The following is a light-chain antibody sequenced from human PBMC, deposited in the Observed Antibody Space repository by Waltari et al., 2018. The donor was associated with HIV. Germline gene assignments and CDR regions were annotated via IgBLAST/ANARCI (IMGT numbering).Light chain of an antibody. Sequence: DIQMTQSPSSLSASVGDRVTITCRASQRISSYLNWYQQKPGKAPKLLISGASTLQSGVPSRFSGSGSETDFTLTISGLQPEDFVSYYCQQSYSTPYTFGQGTKLEIK. V-gene: IGKV1-39*01. CDR2: GAS. J-gene: IGKJ2*01. CDR1: QRISSY. CDR3: QQSYSTPYT.